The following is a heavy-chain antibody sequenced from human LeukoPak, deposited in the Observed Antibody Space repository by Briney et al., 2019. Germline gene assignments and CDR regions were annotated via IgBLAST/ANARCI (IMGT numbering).Heavy chain of an antibody. D-gene: IGHD4-23*01. CDR3: AREGGNSVWEHFDL. V-gene: IGHV3-66*01. Sequence: GGSLTLSRAPSGFTVSSNYMSWVRQPAGRGLEWVSVIYSGDSKYYADSVTGGFTLSRDNSKNTLYLQMTSLSADDTHVYYCAREGGNSVWEHFDLW. CDR1: GFTVSSNY. CDR2: IYSGDSK. J-gene: IGHJ2*01.